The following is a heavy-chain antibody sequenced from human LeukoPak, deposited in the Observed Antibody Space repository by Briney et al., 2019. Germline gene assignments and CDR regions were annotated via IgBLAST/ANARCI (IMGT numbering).Heavy chain of an antibody. J-gene: IGHJ4*02. CDR2: IYYSGST. Sequence: SDALSLPCTVFDGSISSSSYYWGWIRQPPGQGLEWLGSIYYSGSTYYNPSLKSRVTISAVTSKNQFSLKLSSVAAADTAVYYCAREVGAAAGTVDYWGQGTVVTVSS. CDR1: DGSISSSSYY. V-gene: IGHV4-39*02. D-gene: IGHD6-13*01. CDR3: AREVGAAAGTVDY.